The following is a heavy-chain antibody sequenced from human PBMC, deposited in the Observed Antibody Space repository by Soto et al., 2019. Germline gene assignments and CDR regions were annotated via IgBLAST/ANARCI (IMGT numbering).Heavy chain of an antibody. D-gene: IGHD3-9*01. Sequence: ASVKVSCKASGYTFTGHYMHWVRQAPGQGLEWMGWINPNSGGTNYAQKFQGRVTMTRDTSSNTAYMELTRLRSDDTAVYYCARDSYYDILTGYSRNAFDIWGQGTMVTVSS. CDR2: INPNSGGT. CDR3: ARDSYYDILTGYSRNAFDI. J-gene: IGHJ3*02. V-gene: IGHV1-2*02. CDR1: GYTFTGHY.